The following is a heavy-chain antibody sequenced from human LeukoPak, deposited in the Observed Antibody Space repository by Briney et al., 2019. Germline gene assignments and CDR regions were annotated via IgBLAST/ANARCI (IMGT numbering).Heavy chain of an antibody. J-gene: IGHJ4*02. Sequence: SGGSLRLSCAASGFAFSSYSMNWVRQAPGKGLEWVSSISSSSSYIYYADSVKGRFTISRDNAKNSLYLQMNSLRAEDTAVYYCAREGTYCSGGSCYSGYFDYWGQGTLVTVSS. V-gene: IGHV3-21*01. D-gene: IGHD2-15*01. CDR2: ISSSSSYI. CDR1: GFAFSSYS. CDR3: AREGTYCSGGSCYSGYFDY.